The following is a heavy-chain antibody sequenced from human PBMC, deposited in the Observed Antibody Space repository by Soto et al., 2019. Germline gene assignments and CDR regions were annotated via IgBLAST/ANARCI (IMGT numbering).Heavy chain of an antibody. V-gene: IGHV4-30-2*01. CDR1: GGSISSGGYS. J-gene: IGHJ4*02. Sequence: SETLSLTCAVSGGSISSGGYSWSWSRQPPGKGLEWIGYMYHSGSTYYNPSLKSRVTISIDRSKKQFSLKPSSVTAADTAVYYCARVPDYGGQEILVTVS. CDR3: ARVPDY. CDR2: MYHSGST. D-gene: IGHD2-2*01.